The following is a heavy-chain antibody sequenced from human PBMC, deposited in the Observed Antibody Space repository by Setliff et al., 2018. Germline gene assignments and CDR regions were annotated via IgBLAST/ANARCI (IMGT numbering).Heavy chain of an antibody. D-gene: IGHD3-22*01. CDR2: IYHSGSA. Sequence: SETLSLTCTVSGDSISSGDYFWSWIRQPPGKGLEWIAYIYHSGSAYYNPSLKSRVSISVDTSKNQFSLKLSSVTAADTAVYYCARESRYYYDNLGTLDYWGQGTLVTVSS. CDR3: ARESRYYYDNLGTLDY. J-gene: IGHJ4*02. V-gene: IGHV4-30-4*08. CDR1: GDSISSGDYF.